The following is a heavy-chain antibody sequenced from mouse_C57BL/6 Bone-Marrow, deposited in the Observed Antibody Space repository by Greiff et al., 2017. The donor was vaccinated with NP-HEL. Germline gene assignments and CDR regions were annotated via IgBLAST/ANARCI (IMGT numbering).Heavy chain of an antibody. CDR3: ARHGGYYYGSFYYAMDY. Sequence: EVMLVESGGDLVKPGGSLKLSCAASGFTFSSYGMSWVRQTPDKRLEWVATISSGGSYTYYLHSVKGRFTFSRDNAKNTLYLQMSSLKSEDTAMYYCARHGGYYYGSFYYAMDYWGQGTSVTVSS. J-gene: IGHJ4*01. V-gene: IGHV5-6*01. CDR2: ISSGGSYT. CDR1: GFTFSSYG. D-gene: IGHD1-1*01.